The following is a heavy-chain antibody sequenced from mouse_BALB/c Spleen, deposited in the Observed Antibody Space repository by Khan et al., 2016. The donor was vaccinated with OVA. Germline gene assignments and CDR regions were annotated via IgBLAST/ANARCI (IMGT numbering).Heavy chain of an antibody. CDR3: ASELGRYYDLDY. Sequence: EVKLLESGPDLVKPSQSLSLTCTVTGYSITSDYAWNWIRQFPGNKLEWMGYISYSGSTTYNPSLKSRISITRDTSKDQFFLQLKSVTSEDTATYYCASELGRYYDLDYWGQGTSVTVSS. V-gene: IGHV3-2*02. CDR2: ISYSGST. J-gene: IGHJ4*01. CDR1: GYSITSDYA. D-gene: IGHD4-1*01.